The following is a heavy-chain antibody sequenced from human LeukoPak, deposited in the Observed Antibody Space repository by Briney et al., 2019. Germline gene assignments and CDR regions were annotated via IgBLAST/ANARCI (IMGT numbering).Heavy chain of an antibody. V-gene: IGHV3-30*19. CDR1: GFTFSSYG. Sequence: GGSLRLSCAASGFTFSSYGMHWVRQAPGKGLEWVAVISYDGSNKYYADSVKGRFTISRDNSKNTLYLQMNSLRAEDTAVYYCARGTVTTLFDYWGQGTLVTVSS. J-gene: IGHJ4*02. D-gene: IGHD4-17*01. CDR3: ARGTVTTLFDY. CDR2: ISYDGSNK.